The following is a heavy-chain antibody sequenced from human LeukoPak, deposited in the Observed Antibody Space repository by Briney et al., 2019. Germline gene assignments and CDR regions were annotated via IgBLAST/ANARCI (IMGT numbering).Heavy chain of an antibody. CDR3: ARGRNYASGTSAFPYFDY. CDR1: AFTCSSYA. J-gene: IGHJ4*02. CDR2: ISYDGTDK. Sequence: GGSLRLSCAASAFTCSSYAMHWVRQAQGKELEWLTVISYDGTDKYYAYSVKGRFTISRDNSKDTLYLHMNSLSAEDTAVYYCARGRNYASGTSAFPYFDYWGQGALVTVSS. V-gene: IGHV3-30*04. D-gene: IGHD3-10*01.